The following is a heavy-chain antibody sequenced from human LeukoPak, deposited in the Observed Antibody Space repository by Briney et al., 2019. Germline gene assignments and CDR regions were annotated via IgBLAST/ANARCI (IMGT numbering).Heavy chain of an antibody. J-gene: IGHJ4*02. CDR1: GFTFSTYR. V-gene: IGHV3-30*03. Sequence: GGSLRLSCAASGFTFSTYRMNWVRQAPGKGLEWVAVISYDGSNKYYADSVKGRFTISRDNSKNTLYLQMNSLRAEDTAVYYCAVSGPYYYDSSAQRDFDYWGQGTLVTVSS. D-gene: IGHD3-22*01. CDR3: AVSGPYYYDSSAQRDFDY. CDR2: ISYDGSNK.